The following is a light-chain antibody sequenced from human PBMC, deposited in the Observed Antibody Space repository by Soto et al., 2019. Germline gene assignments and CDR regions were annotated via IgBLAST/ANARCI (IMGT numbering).Light chain of an antibody. Sequence: QSVLTQPPSVSGAPGQRVTISCTGSSSNIGAGYDVHWYQQLPGTAPKLLIYGNSNRPSGVPDRFSGSKSGTSASLAITGLQAEDEADYYCKSYDSSVSGYVFGTGTKVTVL. J-gene: IGLJ1*01. CDR2: GNS. CDR1: SSNIGAGYD. V-gene: IGLV1-40*01. CDR3: KSYDSSVSGYV.